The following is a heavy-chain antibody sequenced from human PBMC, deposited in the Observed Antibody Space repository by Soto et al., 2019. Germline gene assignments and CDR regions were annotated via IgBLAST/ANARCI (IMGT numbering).Heavy chain of an antibody. CDR3: TKRIGAYAMDV. D-gene: IGHD6-13*01. CDR2: IRGKTDTYAT. Sequence: WGSLRLSCAASGFTFIGSSMHWFRHASGKGLEWVGRIRGKTDTYATAYAAPVRGRFTISRDDSKNTAYLQMNSLKTEDTAVYFCTKRIGAYAMDVWGQGTTVTVSS. V-gene: IGHV3-73*01. CDR1: GFTFIGSS. J-gene: IGHJ6*02.